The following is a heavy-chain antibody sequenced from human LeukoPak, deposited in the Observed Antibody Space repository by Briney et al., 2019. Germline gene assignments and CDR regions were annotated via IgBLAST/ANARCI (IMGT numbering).Heavy chain of an antibody. CDR2: IRYDGSNK. CDR3: AKDHVNSGWYGELDY. D-gene: IGHD6-19*01. J-gene: IGHJ4*02. CDR1: GFTFSRYG. V-gene: IGHV3-30*02. Sequence: GGSLRLSCAASGFTFSRYGMHWVRQAPGKGLEWVAFIRYDGSNKYYADSVKGRFTISRDNSKNTLYLQMNSLRTEDAAVYYCAKDHVNSGWYGELDYWGRGTLVTVSS.